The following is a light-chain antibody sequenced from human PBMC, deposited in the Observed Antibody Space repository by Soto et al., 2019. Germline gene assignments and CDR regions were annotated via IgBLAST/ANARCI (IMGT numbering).Light chain of an antibody. Sequence: DIQMTQSPSTLSRSVGDRVTITCRASQSSSNLLAWYPQKPGKAPKLLLYDVSTLESGVPSRFSGSGSGTEFTLTISSLQPDDVATYYCQHYKSYPWSFGQGTKLEIK. CDR1: QSSSNL. V-gene: IGKV1-5*01. CDR2: DVS. J-gene: IGKJ2*01. CDR3: QHYKSYPWS.